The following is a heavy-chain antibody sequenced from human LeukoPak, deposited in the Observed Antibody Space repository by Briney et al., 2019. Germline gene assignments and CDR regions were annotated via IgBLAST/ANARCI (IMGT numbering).Heavy chain of an antibody. CDR1: GFTFSSYA. J-gene: IGHJ4*02. CDR3: TTDYSSSSMDY. CDR2: IKSKTDGGTT. D-gene: IGHD6-13*01. Sequence: GGSLRLSCAASGFTFSSYAMSWVRQAPGKGLEWAGRIKSKTDGGTTDYAAPVKGRFTISRDDSKNTLYLQMNSLKTEDTAVYYCTTDYSSSSMDYWGQGTLVTVSS. V-gene: IGHV3-15*01.